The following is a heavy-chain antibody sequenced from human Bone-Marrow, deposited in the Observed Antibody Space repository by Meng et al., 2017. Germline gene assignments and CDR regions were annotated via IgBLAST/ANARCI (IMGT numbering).Heavy chain of an antibody. CDR1: GFTFDDYG. D-gene: IGHD6-13*01. J-gene: IGHJ3*01. CDR3: ARVRLSSSWYQNGAFDP. V-gene: IGHV3-66*02. Sequence: GGSLRLSCAASGFTFDDYGMSWVRQVPGKGLEWVSVIHSVGSSNYADSVKGRFSISRDNSKNTIYLQISSLRPEDTAVYYCARVRLSSSWYQNGAFDPWGQGTMVTVSS. CDR2: IHSVGSS.